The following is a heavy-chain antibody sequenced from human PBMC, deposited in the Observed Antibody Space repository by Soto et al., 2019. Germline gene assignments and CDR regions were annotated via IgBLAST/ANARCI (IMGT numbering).Heavy chain of an antibody. CDR2: IFYTGRT. Sequence: SETLSLTCTVSDGSISTSSYYWGWIRQSPGKGLEWIGTIFYTGRTYYNPSLESRVTLSVDTSKNQFSLHLTSVTAADTAVYYCTRHHPHHYDSSGYFDYWGQGALVTVSS. D-gene: IGHD3-22*01. V-gene: IGHV4-39*01. J-gene: IGHJ4*02. CDR3: TRHHPHHYDSSGYFDY. CDR1: DGSISTSSYY.